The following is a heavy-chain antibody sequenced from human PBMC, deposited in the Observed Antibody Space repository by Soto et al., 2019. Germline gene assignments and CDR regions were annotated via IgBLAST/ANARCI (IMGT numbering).Heavy chain of an antibody. CDR3: ARGNHRWLQLWYFDL. CDR1: GGTFSSYT. Sequence: QVQLVQSGAEVKKPGSSVTVSCKASGGTFSSYTISWVRQAPGQGLEWLGGIIPIFGTANYAQKFRGRVTIPADESTSTAYRELNSLRSEDTAVYYCARGNHRWLQLWYFDLWGRGTLVTVSS. J-gene: IGHJ2*01. V-gene: IGHV1-69*12. CDR2: IIPIFGTA. D-gene: IGHD5-12*01.